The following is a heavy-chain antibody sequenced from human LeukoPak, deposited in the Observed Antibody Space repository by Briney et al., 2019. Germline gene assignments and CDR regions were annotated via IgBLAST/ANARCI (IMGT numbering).Heavy chain of an antibody. J-gene: IGHJ4*01. V-gene: IGHV1-46*01. CDR2: INPSGGST. Sequence: AAVKVPYMASGYTFTSYYMQGVRQAPGQGLEWMGIINPSGGSTSYAQKFQGRVTMTRDTSTSTVYMELSSLRSEDTAVYYCAIDQHWGFDYWGHEGQFTVSS. CDR3: AIDQHWGFDY. CDR1: GYTFTSYY. D-gene: IGHD3-16*01.